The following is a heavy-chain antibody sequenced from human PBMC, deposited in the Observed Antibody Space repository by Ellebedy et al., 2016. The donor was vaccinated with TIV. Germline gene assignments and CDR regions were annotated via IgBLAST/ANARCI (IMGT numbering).Heavy chain of an antibody. J-gene: IGHJ4*02. Sequence: GESLKISCAASGFTFSSYAMHWVRQAPGKGLEWVAVISYDGSNKYYADSVKGRFTISRDNSKNTLYLQMNSLRAEDTAVYYCARHRGKWLGPSTLEYWGQGTLVTVSS. CDR1: GFTFSSYA. D-gene: IGHD6-19*01. CDR3: ARHRGKWLGPSTLEY. V-gene: IGHV3-30-3*01. CDR2: ISYDGSNK.